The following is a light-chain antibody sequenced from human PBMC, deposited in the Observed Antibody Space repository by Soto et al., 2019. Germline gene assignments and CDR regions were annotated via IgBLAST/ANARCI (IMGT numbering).Light chain of an antibody. CDR1: SSDVGSYNL. Sequence: QSVLTQPASVSGSPGQSITISCTGTSSDVGSYNLVSRYQQHLGKAPKLMIYEVSKRPSGVSNRFSGSKSGNTASLTISGLQAEDEADYYCCSYAGSSTYVFGTGTKVTVL. J-gene: IGLJ1*01. V-gene: IGLV2-23*02. CDR2: EVS. CDR3: CSYAGSSTYV.